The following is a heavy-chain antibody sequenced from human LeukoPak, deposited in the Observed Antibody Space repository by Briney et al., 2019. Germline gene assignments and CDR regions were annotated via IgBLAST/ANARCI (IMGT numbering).Heavy chain of an antibody. V-gene: IGHV4-59*01. J-gene: IGHJ6*03. CDR3: ARDIIDYYDSSGYYYYYYYMDV. CDR2: IYYSGST. D-gene: IGHD3-22*01. CDR1: GGSIGSYY. Sequence: SETLSLTCTVSGGSIGSYYCNWIRQPPGQGLEWIGNIYYSGSTNYNPSLKTRVTISVDTSKNQFSLKLSSVTAADTAVYYCARDIIDYYDSSGYYYYYYYMDVWGKGTTVTVSS.